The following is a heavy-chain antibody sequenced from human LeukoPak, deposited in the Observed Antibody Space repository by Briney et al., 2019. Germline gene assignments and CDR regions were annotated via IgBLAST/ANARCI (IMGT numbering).Heavy chain of an antibody. J-gene: IGHJ4*02. CDR1: GLSMSLYY. Sequence: SETLSLTCTVSGLSMSLYYWNWIRQFPGKGLEWIGYIDYSGSTKSNPSLKSRLTISIETSKNQFSLKLSSVPAADTAVYYCAAALVVAGQTNWGQGTLVTVSS. CDR3: AAALVVAGQTN. CDR2: IDYSGST. D-gene: IGHD6-19*01. V-gene: IGHV4-59*01.